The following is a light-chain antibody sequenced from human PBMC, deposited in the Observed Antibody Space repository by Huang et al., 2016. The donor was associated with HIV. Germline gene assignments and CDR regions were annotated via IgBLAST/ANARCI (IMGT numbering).Light chain of an antibody. J-gene: IGKJ1*01. CDR3: QHYDNLRT. Sequence: DIQMTQSPSSLSASVGDRVTITCQASQDINNYLNWYQQKPGKAPKLLIYEAAKLETGVSSRFSGSGSGTDFTFTISSLQPEDIATYYCQHYDNLRTFGQGTKVEIK. CDR2: EAA. CDR1: QDINNY. V-gene: IGKV1-33*01.